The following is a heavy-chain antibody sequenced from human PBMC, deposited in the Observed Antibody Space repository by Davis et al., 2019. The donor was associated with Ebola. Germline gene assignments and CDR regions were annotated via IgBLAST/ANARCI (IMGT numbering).Heavy chain of an antibody. CDR1: SGSITGYY. CDR3: ARGAYQGWFDP. CDR2: IFYSGST. Sequence: SETLSLTCTVSSGSITGYYWSWIRQPPGKGLEWIGYIFYSGSTNYNRSLKSRVTISVDTSKNQFSLKLSSVTAADTAVYFCARGAYQGWFDPWGQGTLVTVSS. V-gene: IGHV4-59*01. D-gene: IGHD4/OR15-4a*01. J-gene: IGHJ5*02.